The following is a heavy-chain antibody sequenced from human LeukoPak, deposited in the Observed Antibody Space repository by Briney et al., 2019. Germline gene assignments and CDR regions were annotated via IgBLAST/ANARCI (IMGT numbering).Heavy chain of an antibody. CDR3: AKDLYHYYDSSGYYYPLDY. CDR2: ISGSGGST. CDR1: GFTFSSCA. Sequence: PGGSLRLSCAASGFTFSSCAMSWVRQAPGKGLEWVSAISGSGGSTYYADSVRGRFTISRDNSKNTLYLQMNSLRAEDTAVYYCAKDLYHYYDSSGYYYPLDYWGQGTLVTVSS. V-gene: IGHV3-23*01. J-gene: IGHJ4*02. D-gene: IGHD3-22*01.